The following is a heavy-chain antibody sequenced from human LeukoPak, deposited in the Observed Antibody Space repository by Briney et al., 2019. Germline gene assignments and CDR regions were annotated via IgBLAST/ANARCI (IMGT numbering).Heavy chain of an antibody. D-gene: IGHD1-26*01. CDR3: TRDGGSFCDFDY. Sequence: GGSLRLSCVASGFSFRNYAIHWVRQAPGKGLEYVSVINTDGRITYYADSVKGRFTISRDNSKNTAYLQMGSLRGEDMAVYYCTRDGGSFCDFDYWGEGALVTVSS. V-gene: IGHV3-64*02. CDR1: GFSFRNYA. J-gene: IGHJ4*02. CDR2: INTDGRIT.